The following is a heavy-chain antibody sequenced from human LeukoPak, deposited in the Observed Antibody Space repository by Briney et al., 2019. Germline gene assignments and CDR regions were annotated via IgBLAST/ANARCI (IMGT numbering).Heavy chain of an antibody. CDR3: VKFKRRPRTYSYDYEF. J-gene: IGHJ4*02. CDR1: GGSFSGYY. CDR2: IDYTGTT. V-gene: IGHV4-34*01. Sequence: SETLSLTCAVYGGSFSGYYWSWIRQTPGKGLARIASIDYTGTTYYNPSFKSRVSISMDTSKNQFSLKLTSVTAADTAVFYCVKFKRRPRTYSYDYEFWGQGTLVTVSP. D-gene: IGHD5-18*01.